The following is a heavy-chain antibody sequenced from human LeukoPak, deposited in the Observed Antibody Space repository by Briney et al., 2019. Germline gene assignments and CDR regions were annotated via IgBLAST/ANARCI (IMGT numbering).Heavy chain of an antibody. J-gene: IGHJ4*02. CDR2: IYYSGST. D-gene: IGHD1-26*01. Sequence: SETLSLTCTVSGGSISSSSYYWGWIRQPPGKGLEWIGSIYYSGSTYYNPSLKSRVTISVDTSKNQFSLKLSSVTAADTAVYYCARAVGARYYFDYWGQGTLVTVSS. CDR3: ARAVGARYYFDY. CDR1: GGSISSSSYY. V-gene: IGHV4-39*07.